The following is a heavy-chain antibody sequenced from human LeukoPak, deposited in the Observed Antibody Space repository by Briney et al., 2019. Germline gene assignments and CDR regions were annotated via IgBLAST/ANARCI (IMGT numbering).Heavy chain of an antibody. CDR2: IYTSGST. V-gene: IGHV4-61*02. Sequence: PSETLSLTCTVSGGSISSGSYYWSWIRQPAGKGLEWIGRIYTSGSTNYNPSLKSRVTLSVDTSKNQFSLKLSSVTAADTAVYYCARDRSGSPYYYYYMDVWGKGTTVTISS. J-gene: IGHJ6*03. CDR3: ARDRSGSPYYYYYMDV. D-gene: IGHD2-15*01. CDR1: GGSISSGSYY.